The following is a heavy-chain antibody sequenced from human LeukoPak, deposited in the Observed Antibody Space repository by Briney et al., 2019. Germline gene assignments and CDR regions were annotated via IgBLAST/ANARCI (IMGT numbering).Heavy chain of an antibody. V-gene: IGHV3-7*01. CDR3: AREEDYDFWSGTYNWYFDL. CDR1: GFTVSSYW. Sequence: GGSLRLSCAASGFTVSSYWMSWVRQAPGKGLEWVANIKQDGSEKYYVDSVKSRFTISRDNAKKSLYLQMNSLRVEDTAVYYCAREEDYDFWSGTYNWYFDLWGRGTLVTVSS. CDR2: IKQDGSEK. D-gene: IGHD3-3*01. J-gene: IGHJ2*01.